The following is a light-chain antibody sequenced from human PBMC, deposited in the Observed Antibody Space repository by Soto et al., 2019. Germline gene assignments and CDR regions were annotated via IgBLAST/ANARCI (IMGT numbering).Light chain of an antibody. CDR1: QSVSSSY. CDR3: QQYNNWPPGRT. V-gene: IGKV3-15*01. J-gene: IGKJ1*01. CDR2: DAS. Sequence: IVLTQSPCTLSLSPGERATLSCRSSQSVSSSYLAWYQQKPGQAPRLLIYDASNRATGIPARFSGSGSGTEFTLTISSLQSEDFAVYYCQQYNNWPPGRTFGQGTKVDVK.